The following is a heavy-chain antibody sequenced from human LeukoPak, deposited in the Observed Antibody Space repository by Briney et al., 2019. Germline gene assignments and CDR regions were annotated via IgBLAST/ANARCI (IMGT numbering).Heavy chain of an antibody. CDR2: INASSGST. J-gene: IGHJ4*02. V-gene: IGHV1-46*01. CDR1: VYSFTRFY. Sequence: ASVKVSCKASVYSFTRFYMHLVRQAPGQGLEWMGIINASSGSTSYAHRPQGRVTMTRDTSTSTVYMELSSLRSEDTAVYYCARGYVSSTDYGYWGQGTLVTVSS. CDR3: ARGYVSSTDYGY. D-gene: IGHD3-16*01.